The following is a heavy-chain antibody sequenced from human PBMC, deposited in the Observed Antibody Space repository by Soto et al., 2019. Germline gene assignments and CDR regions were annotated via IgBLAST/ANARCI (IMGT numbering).Heavy chain of an antibody. V-gene: IGHV4-39*01. CDR2: IYYSGSI. CDR3: VRLLHYDFWSGYPDY. D-gene: IGHD3-3*01. CDR1: GGSISSSSYY. Sequence: QLQLQESGPGLVKPSETLSLTCTVSGGSISSSSYYWGWIRQPPGKGLEWIGSIYYSGSIYYNPSLMSRVTISVDTSKNLFSLKLISVTAADTAVYYCVRLLHYDFWSGYPDYWGQGTLVTVSS. J-gene: IGHJ4*02.